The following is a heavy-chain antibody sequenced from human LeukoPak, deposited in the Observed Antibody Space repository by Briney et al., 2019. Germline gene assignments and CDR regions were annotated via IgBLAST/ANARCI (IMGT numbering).Heavy chain of an antibody. J-gene: IGHJ5*02. CDR3: ARDNTYYYDSSGYRNWFDP. Sequence: ASVKVSCKASGYTFTGYYMHWARQAPGQGLEWMGWINPNSGGTNYAQKFQGRVTMTRDTSISTAYMELSRLRSDDTAVYYCARDNTYYYDSSGYRNWFDPWGQGTLVTVSS. V-gene: IGHV1-2*02. D-gene: IGHD3-22*01. CDR1: GYTFTGYY. CDR2: INPNSGGT.